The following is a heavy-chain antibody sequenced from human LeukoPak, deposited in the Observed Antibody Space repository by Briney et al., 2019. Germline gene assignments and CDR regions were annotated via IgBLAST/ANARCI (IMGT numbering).Heavy chain of an antibody. D-gene: IGHD6-13*01. J-gene: IGHJ4*02. CDR3: ARVAAPGTYYFDS. CDR2: ITGTGIHT. CDR1: GFTFRDSY. Sequence: GGSLRLSCAASGFTFRDSYVSWIRQAPGKGLEWVAYITGTGIHTEYADSVKGWFTISRDNAKNSLFLLINSLRAEDTAVYFCARVAAPGTYYFDSWGQGTVVTVSS. V-gene: IGHV3-11*05.